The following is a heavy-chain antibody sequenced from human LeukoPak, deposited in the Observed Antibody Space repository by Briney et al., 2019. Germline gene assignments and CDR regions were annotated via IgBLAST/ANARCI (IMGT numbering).Heavy chain of an antibody. V-gene: IGHV4-34*01. CDR3: ARGFDSSGYNDYYFDY. Sequence: PSETLSLTCAVYGGSFSGYYWSWIRQPPGKGLEWIGNIYYGGSTYYNPSLKSRVTISVDTSKNQFSLKLRSVTAADTAVYYCARGFDSSGYNDYYFDYWGQGTLVTVSS. D-gene: IGHD3-22*01. CDR2: IYYGGST. J-gene: IGHJ4*02. CDR1: GGSFSGYY.